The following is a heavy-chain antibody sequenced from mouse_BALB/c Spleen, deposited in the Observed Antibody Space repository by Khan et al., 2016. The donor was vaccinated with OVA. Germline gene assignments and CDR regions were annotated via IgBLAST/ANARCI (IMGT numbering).Heavy chain of an antibody. CDR1: GFSLDKYS. CDR3: ARRGYDYGRGALFAY. J-gene: IGHJ3*01. CDR2: IWSAGST. D-gene: IGHD2-4*01. Sequence: QVQLQQSGPGLVQPSQSLSITCTVSGFSLDKYSVHWIRQSLGKGLEWLGVIWSAGSTDYNAAFISRLTITKDNSRSQVFFKVNSLQPNDTAIYYCARRGYDYGRGALFAYWGQGTLVTVSA. V-gene: IGHV2-2*02.